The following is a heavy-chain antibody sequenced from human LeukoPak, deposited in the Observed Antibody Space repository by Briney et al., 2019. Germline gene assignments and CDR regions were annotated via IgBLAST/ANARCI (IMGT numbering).Heavy chain of an antibody. CDR1: GLPFSSFA. CDR3: AKGGRWDYYDSSH. J-gene: IGHJ3*01. V-gene: IGHV3-23*01. Sequence: PGGSLRLSCAAYGLPFSSFAMTWVRQAPGKGLEWVSGISGSGSTTYYADSVEGRFTISRDNSKNTLYLQMNSLRVEDTAIYYCAKGGRWDYYDSSHWGQGTMVTVSS. CDR2: ISGSGSTT. D-gene: IGHD3-22*01.